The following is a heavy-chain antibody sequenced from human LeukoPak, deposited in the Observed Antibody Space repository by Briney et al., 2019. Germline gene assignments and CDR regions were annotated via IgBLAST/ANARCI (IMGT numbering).Heavy chain of an antibody. V-gene: IGHV3-49*04. J-gene: IGHJ4*02. Sequence: GGSLRLSCTASGFTFGDYAMSWVRQAPGKGLEWVDFIRSKAYGGTTEYAASVKGRFTISRDDSKSIAYLQMNSLKTEDTAVYYCTRAADIVVVVAANEYWGQGTLVTVSS. D-gene: IGHD2-15*01. CDR1: GFTFGDYA. CDR2: IRSKAYGGTT. CDR3: TRAADIVVVVAANEY.